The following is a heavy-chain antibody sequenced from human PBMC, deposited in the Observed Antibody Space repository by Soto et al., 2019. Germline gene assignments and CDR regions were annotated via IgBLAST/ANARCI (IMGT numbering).Heavy chain of an antibody. CDR3: AKDLVYSSSSGRAHFDY. CDR1: GFTFSSYA. Sequence: VQLLESGGGLVQPGGSLRLSCAASGFTFSSYAMSWVRQAPGKGLEWVSAISGSGGSTYYADSVKGRFTISRDNSKNTLYLQMNSLRAEDTAVYYCAKDLVYSSSSGRAHFDYWGQGTLVTVSS. CDR2: ISGSGGST. J-gene: IGHJ4*02. D-gene: IGHD6-6*01. V-gene: IGHV3-23*01.